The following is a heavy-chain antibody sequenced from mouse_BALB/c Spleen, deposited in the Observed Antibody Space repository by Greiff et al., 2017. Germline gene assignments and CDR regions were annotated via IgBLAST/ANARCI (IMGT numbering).Heavy chain of an antibody. Sequence: EVQLQQSGAELARPGASVKIPCKASGYTFTDYNMDWVKQSHGKSLEWIGDINPNNGGTIYNQKFKGKATLTVDKSSSTAYMELRSLTSEDTAVYYCARGYGSSHEWFAYWGQGTLVTVSA. D-gene: IGHD1-1*01. CDR3: ARGYGSSHEWFAY. CDR1: GYTFTDYN. V-gene: IGHV1-18*01. J-gene: IGHJ3*01. CDR2: INPNNGGT.